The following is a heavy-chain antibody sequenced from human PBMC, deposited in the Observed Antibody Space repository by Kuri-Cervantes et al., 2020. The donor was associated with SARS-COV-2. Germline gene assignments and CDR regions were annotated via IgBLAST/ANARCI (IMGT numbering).Heavy chain of an antibody. J-gene: IGHJ5*02. V-gene: IGHV4-4*02. CDR1: GGSFSSDNC. CDR3: ARVAGCVGSFCYYTNWFDH. Sequence: SETLSLTCAVSGGSFSSDNCWSWVRQPPGKGLEWIGEIYHTGSTNLNPSLKSRVTILVDKSRNQFSLKLRSVTAADTAVYYCARVAGCVGSFCYYTNWFDHWGHGTLVTVSS. D-gene: IGHD3-22*01. CDR2: IYHTGST.